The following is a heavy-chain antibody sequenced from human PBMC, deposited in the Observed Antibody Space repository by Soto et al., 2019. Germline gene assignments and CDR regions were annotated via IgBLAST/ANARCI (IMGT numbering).Heavy chain of an antibody. V-gene: IGHV5-51*01. CDR3: ARHRYNSGPTDNDMDV. CDR1: GYDFATYW. J-gene: IGHJ6*02. CDR2: IYPGDSDT. Sequence: LGETLKISCKGSGYDFATYWIGWVRQMPGKGLEWMGIIYPGDSDTKYSPSFQGQVTISVDKSISTAYLQWSSLTASDTAMYYCARHRYNSGPTDNDMDVWGQGTTVTVSS. D-gene: IGHD6-19*01.